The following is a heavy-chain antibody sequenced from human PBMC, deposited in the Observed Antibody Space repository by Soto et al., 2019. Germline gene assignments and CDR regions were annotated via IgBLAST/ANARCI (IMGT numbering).Heavy chain of an antibody. CDR3: AHRRKYYDILTGYLKDYGLDV. Sequence: SGPTLENPTQTLTLTCTFSGFSLSTSGVGVGWIRQPPGKALEWLALIYWNDDKRYSPSLKSRLTVTKDTSKNQVVLIMTNMDPVDTATYYCAHRRKYYDILTGYLKDYGLDVWGQGTTVTVSS. D-gene: IGHD3-9*01. CDR2: IYWNDDK. CDR1: GFSLSTSGVG. V-gene: IGHV2-5*01. J-gene: IGHJ6*02.